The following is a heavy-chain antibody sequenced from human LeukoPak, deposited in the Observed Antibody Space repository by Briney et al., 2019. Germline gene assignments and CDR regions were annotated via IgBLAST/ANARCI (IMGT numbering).Heavy chain of an antibody. CDR2: ISGSGGST. V-gene: IGHV3-23*01. D-gene: IGHD6-13*01. Sequence: PGGSLRLSCAASGFTFSSYAMSRVRQAPGKGLEWVSAISGSGGSTYYADSVKGRFTISRDNSKNTLYLQMNSLRAEDTAVYYCAKDHRLAAARFPNWFDPWGQGTLVTVSS. J-gene: IGHJ5*02. CDR3: AKDHRLAAARFPNWFDP. CDR1: GFTFSSYA.